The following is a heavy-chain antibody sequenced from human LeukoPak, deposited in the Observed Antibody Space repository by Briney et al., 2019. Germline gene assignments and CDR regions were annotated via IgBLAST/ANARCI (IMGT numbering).Heavy chain of an antibody. J-gene: IGHJ3*02. D-gene: IGHD1-26*01. V-gene: IGHV3-7*01. CDR1: GFTFSGFW. Sequence: GGSLRLSCTASGFTFSGFWMSWVRQAPGKGLEWVANIKQDGSVKHYVDSVKGRFTVSRDNAKNSLYLQTNSLRVEDTAVYYCARDFRSGGYYVSAFDIWGQGTMVTVSS. CDR2: IKQDGSVK. CDR3: ARDFRSGGYYVSAFDI.